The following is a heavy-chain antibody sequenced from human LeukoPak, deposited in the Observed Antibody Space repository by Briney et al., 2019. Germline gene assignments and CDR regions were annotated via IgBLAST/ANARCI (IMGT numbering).Heavy chain of an antibody. CDR2: ISSNGGRT. V-gene: IGHV3-64*01. CDR3: ATYYYDSGGFHFHH. CDR1: GFTFRSYG. J-gene: IGHJ1*01. Sequence: GESLKISCATSGFTFRSYGMHWVRQAPGKGLEYVSAISSNGGRTYYANSVKGRFTISRDNSRNTLYLQMGSLRAEDMAVYYCATYYYDSGGFHFHHWGQGTLVTVSS. D-gene: IGHD3-22*01.